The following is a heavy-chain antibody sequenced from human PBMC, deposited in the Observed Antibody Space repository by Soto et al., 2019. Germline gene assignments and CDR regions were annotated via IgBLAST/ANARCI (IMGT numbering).Heavy chain of an antibody. Sequence: EVQLVESGGGLVQPGGSLRLSCAASGFTFSTYWMHWVRQAPEKGLVWVSRINTDGSSTNYADSVKGRFTISRDNAKNTLYLQMNSLGVEDTAVYYCARDDSLSGTYQAPFDCWGQGTLVSVSS. J-gene: IGHJ4*02. CDR2: INTDGSST. CDR3: ARDDSLSGTYQAPFDC. CDR1: GFTFSTYW. D-gene: IGHD1-26*01. V-gene: IGHV3-74*01.